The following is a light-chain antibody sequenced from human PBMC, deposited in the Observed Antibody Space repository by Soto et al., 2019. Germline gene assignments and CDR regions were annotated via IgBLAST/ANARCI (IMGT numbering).Light chain of an antibody. J-gene: IGKJ2*01. CDR1: QRVTSVH. CDR3: QYYGASPLYT. V-gene: IGKV3-20*01. Sequence: EMVLTQSPGTLSLSPGKRATLSCRASQRVTSVHLAWYQKRPGQAPRLLIYGASNRATGVTERFTGSASGTDFNLTISRLGPEDSATYYCQYYGASPLYTFGRGTKLEIE. CDR2: GAS.